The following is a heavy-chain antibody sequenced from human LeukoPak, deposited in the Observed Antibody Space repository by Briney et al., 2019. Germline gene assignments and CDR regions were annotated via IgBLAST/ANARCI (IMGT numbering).Heavy chain of an antibody. CDR2: IRYDGSYE. V-gene: IGHV3-30*02. Sequence: GGPLRLSCAASGFTFSSYGMHWVSQAPGKGLEWVAFIRYDGSYEYYADSVKGRFTISRDNSKNTLYLQMDSLRPEDTAVYYCAKDSYNWFDPWGQGTLVTVSS. D-gene: IGHD3-16*01. CDR1: GFTFSSYG. J-gene: IGHJ5*02. CDR3: AKDSYNWFDP.